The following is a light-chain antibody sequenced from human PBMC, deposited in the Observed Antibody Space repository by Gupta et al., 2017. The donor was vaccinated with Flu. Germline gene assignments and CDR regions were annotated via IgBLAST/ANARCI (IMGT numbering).Light chain of an antibody. CDR1: QSRLGNNGYKY. Sequence: DIVMTQSPLSLPVTPGEPASISCRSSQSRLGNNGYKYLDWYLKKPGQSPQLLIYLGSYRASGVPDRFSGSESGTDFTLRISRVEAEDVGIYYCRQALQTPKSFGQGTKLEIK. CDR3: RQALQTPKS. CDR2: LGS. V-gene: IGKV2-28*01. J-gene: IGKJ2*03.